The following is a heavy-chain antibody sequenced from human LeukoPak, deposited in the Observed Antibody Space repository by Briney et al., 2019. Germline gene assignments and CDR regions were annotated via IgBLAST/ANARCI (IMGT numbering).Heavy chain of an antibody. V-gene: IGHV1-8*01. CDR2: MNPNSGNT. J-gene: IGHJ4*02. CDR1: GYTFTSYD. D-gene: IGHD2-8*01. Sequence: ASVKVSCKASGYTFTSYDINWVRQATGQALEWMGWMNPNSGNTGYAQKFQGRVTMTRNTSISTAYMELSSLRSEDTAVYYCARSGYCTNGVCYTGLGQFSYCGQGTLVTVSS. CDR3: ARSGYCTNGVCYTGLGQFSY.